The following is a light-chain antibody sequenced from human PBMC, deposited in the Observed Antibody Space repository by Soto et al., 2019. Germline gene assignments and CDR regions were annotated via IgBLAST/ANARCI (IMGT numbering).Light chain of an antibody. J-gene: IGKJ3*01. CDR2: AAS. CDR1: QSVSSSF. CDR3: QQYGSSPLFT. V-gene: IGKV3-20*01. Sequence: EIVLTQSPGTLSLSPGERATLSCRASQSVSSSFLAWYQQKPGQAPRLLIYAASGRATGAPDRFSGSGSGTDFTLTISRLGPEDSAVYYCQQYGSSPLFTFGPGTKVDIK.